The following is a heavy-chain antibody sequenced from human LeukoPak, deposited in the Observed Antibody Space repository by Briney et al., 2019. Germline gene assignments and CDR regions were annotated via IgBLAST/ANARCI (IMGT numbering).Heavy chain of an antibody. J-gene: IGHJ4*02. CDR3: ARSPRGVGVTALDY. V-gene: IGHV4-59*01. Sequence: SETLSLTCTVSGGSISSYYWSWIRQPPGKGLEWIGYIYYNGNSIYNPSLKSRVSISTDTSKNQVFLQLRSLTAADTATYYCARSPRGVGVTALDYWGQGTLVTVSS. D-gene: IGHD1-26*01. CDR2: IYYNGNS. CDR1: GGSISSYY.